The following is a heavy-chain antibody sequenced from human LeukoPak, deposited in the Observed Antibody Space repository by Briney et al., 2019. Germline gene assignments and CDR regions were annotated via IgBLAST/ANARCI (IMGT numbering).Heavy chain of an antibody. CDR3: ARHKVDKYSSSSRYFDY. J-gene: IGHJ4*02. CDR2: IHHSGST. CDR1: GYSISSGYY. Sequence: PSETLSLTCAVSGYSISSGYYWGWIRPPPGKGLEWIGSIHHSGSTYYNPSLKSRVTISVDMSKNQFSLKLSSVTAADTAVYYCARHKVDKYSSSSRYFDYWGQGTLVTVSS. D-gene: IGHD6-6*01. V-gene: IGHV4-38-2*01.